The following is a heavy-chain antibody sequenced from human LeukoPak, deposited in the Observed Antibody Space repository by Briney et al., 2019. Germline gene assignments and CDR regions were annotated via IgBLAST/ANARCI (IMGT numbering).Heavy chain of an antibody. D-gene: IGHD3-16*01. CDR2: ISSSSSYI. J-gene: IGHJ4*02. V-gene: IGHV3-21*01. CDR1: GFTFSSYS. CDR3: ARDQGGP. Sequence: GGSLSLSCVASGFTFSSYSMKWVRQAPGKGLEWVSSISSSSSYIDYADSVKGRFTISRDNDKKSVFLQMNNLSGEDTAVYYCARDQGGPWGQGILVTVSS.